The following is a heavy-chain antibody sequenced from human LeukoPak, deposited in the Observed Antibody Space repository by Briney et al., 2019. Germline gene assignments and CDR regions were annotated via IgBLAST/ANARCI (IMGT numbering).Heavy chain of an antibody. CDR3: AREPIAVAEVFDY. CDR1: GFTFSSYS. Sequence: GGSLRLSCAASGFTFSSYSMNWVRQAPGKGLEWVSSISSSSSYIYYADSVKGRFTISRDNAKNSLYLQMNSLRAEDTAVYYCAREPIAVAEVFDYWGQGTLVTVSS. V-gene: IGHV3-21*01. CDR2: ISSSSSYI. D-gene: IGHD6-19*01. J-gene: IGHJ4*02.